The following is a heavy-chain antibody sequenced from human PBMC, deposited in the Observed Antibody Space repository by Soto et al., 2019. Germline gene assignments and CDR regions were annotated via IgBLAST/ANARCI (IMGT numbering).Heavy chain of an antibody. Sequence: QVQLRESGPGLVKPSQTLSLTCTVSGASITSGGHYWSWIRQHPGKGLEWIGYIDYSGSTHYNPSIKSRLSISIDRSKHQFSLNLTSVTPADTAVYYCARDRSPGGNPYFDDWGQGTLVTVSS. D-gene: IGHD2-15*01. CDR2: IDYSGST. CDR1: GASITSGGHY. CDR3: ARDRSPGGNPYFDD. V-gene: IGHV4-31*03. J-gene: IGHJ4*02.